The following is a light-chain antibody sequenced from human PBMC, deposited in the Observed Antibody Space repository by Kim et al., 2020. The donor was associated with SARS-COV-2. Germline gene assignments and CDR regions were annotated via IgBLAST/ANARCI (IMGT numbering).Light chain of an antibody. CDR3: VLYVGRGISV. V-gene: IGLV8-61*01. CDR1: SGPVSSAHS. Sequence: GGTVTLTCGLRSGPVSSAHSPSWYQQTPGQPPRALIYTTNTRSSGVPDRFSGSILGNKAALTITGAQADDDSDYYCVLYVGRGISVFGGGTKLTVL. CDR2: TTN. J-gene: IGLJ3*02.